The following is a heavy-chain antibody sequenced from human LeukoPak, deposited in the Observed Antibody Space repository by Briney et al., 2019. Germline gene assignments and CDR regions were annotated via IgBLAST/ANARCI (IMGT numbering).Heavy chain of an antibody. D-gene: IGHD2-2*01. J-gene: IGHJ5*02. Sequence: SETLSLTCAVYGGSFSGYYWSWIRQPPGKGLEWIGEINHSGSTNYNPSLKSRVTISVDTSKNQFSLKLSSVTAADTAVYYCARDPFRYCSSTSCYNNWFDPWGQGTLVTVSS. CDR3: ARDPFRYCSSTSCYNNWFDP. CDR2: INHSGST. V-gene: IGHV4-34*01. CDR1: GGSFSGYY.